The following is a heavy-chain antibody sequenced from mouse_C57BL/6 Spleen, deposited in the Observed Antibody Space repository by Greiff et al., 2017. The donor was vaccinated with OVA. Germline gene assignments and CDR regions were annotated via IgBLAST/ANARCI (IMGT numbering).Heavy chain of an antibody. D-gene: IGHD1-1*01. Sequence: EVQLMESGGGLVKPGGSLKLSCAASGFTFSSYAMSWVRQTPEKRLEWVATISAGGSYTYYPGNVKGRFTLSRDNAKNTLYLQMSHLKYEDTAMYYCARGPYGSSVTWFAYWGQGTLVTVSA. V-gene: IGHV5-4*01. J-gene: IGHJ3*01. CDR2: ISAGGSYT. CDR1: GFTFSSYA. CDR3: ARGPYGSSVTWFAY.